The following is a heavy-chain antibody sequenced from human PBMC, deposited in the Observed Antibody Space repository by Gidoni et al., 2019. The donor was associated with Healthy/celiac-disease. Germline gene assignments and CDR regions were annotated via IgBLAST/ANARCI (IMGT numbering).Heavy chain of an antibody. Sequence: HSGSTYYNPSLKSRVTISVDTSKNQFSLKLSSVTAADTAVYYCARGIKIAAPRPQWFDPWGQGTLVTVSS. J-gene: IGHJ5*02. CDR3: ARGIKIAAPRPQWFDP. D-gene: IGHD6-13*01. V-gene: IGHV4-30-2*04. CDR2: HSGST.